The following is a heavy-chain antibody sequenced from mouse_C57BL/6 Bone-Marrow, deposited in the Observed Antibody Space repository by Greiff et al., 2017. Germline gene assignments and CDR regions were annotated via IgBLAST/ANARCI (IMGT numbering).Heavy chain of an antibody. CDR2: ISSGSSTI. CDR3: ARGDYYYGGAWFAY. CDR1: GFTFSDYG. D-gene: IGHD2-4*01. J-gene: IGHJ3*01. Sequence: VQLKESGGGLVKPGGSLKLSCAASGFTFSDYGMHWVSQAPEKGLEWVAYISSGSSTIYYAVTVKGRFTISRDNAKNTLFLQMTSLRSEDTAMYYCARGDYYYGGAWFAYWGQGTLVTVSA. V-gene: IGHV5-17*01.